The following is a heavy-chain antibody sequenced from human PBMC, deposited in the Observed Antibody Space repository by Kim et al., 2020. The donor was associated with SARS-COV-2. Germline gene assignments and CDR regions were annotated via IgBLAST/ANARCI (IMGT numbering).Heavy chain of an antibody. Sequence: GGSLRLSCAASGFTVSSNYTSWVRQAPGKGLEWVSVIYSGGSTYYADSVKGRFTISRDNSKNTLYLQMNSLRAEDTAVYYCAREVRIQLPSDYYYGMDVWGQGTTVTVSS. D-gene: IGHD5-18*01. J-gene: IGHJ6*02. CDR2: IYSGGST. CDR3: AREVRIQLPSDYYYGMDV. V-gene: IGHV3-53*01. CDR1: GFTVSSNY.